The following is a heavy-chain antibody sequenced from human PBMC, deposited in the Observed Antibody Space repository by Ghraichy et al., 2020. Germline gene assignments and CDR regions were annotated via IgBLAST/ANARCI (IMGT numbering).Heavy chain of an antibody. CDR3: ARDLGSGWYFDY. CDR1: GFTFSSYW. J-gene: IGHJ4*02. CDR2: IKKDGSEK. V-gene: IGHV3-7*01. D-gene: IGHD6-19*01. Sequence: GGSLRLSCAAAGFTFSSYWMSWVRQAPGKGLEWVANIKKDGSEKYYVDSVKGRFTISRDNAKNSLYLQMNSLRAEDTAVYYCARDLGSGWYFDYWGQGTLGTVSS.